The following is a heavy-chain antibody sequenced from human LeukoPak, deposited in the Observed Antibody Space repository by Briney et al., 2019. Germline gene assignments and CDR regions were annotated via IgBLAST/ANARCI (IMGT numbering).Heavy chain of an antibody. Sequence: GSLRLSCVASGFTFSSYWMSWVRQAPGKGLEWVANIKHDRSDKYYVDSVKGRFTISRDNAKNSLYLQMDSLRVEDTAVYYCARPSAPDWGQGTLVTVSS. CDR1: GFTFSSYW. V-gene: IGHV3-7*01. J-gene: IGHJ4*02. CDR3: ARPSAPD. D-gene: IGHD2-2*01. CDR2: IKHDRSDK.